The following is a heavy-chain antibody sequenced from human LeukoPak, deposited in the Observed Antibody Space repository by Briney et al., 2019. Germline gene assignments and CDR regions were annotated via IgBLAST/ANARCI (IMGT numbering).Heavy chain of an antibody. CDR2: INHSGGT. V-gene: IGHV4-38-2*01. Sequence: SETLSLTCAASGHSISRDYSWGWIRQPPGKGLEWIGSINHSGGTYYNQSLKSRVTISRDTSKNRFSLNLNDVTAADTAVYYCARVGWRYFDWLAPWGQGTLVTVSS. D-gene: IGHD3-9*01. CDR3: ARVGWRYFDWLAP. J-gene: IGHJ5*02. CDR1: GHSISRDYS.